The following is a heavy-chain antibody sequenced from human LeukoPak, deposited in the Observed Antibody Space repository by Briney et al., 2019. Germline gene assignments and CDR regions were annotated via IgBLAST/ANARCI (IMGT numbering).Heavy chain of an antibody. Sequence: PGESLKISCKGSGYSFTSYWIGWVRRMPGKGLEWMGVIYPGDSETRYRPPFLGQVTISADKSTNTAFLQWSSLKASDTAMYYCVRRAGDEYGGAAGRSLDYWGQGTLVTVSS. CDR2: IYPGDSET. V-gene: IGHV5-51*01. D-gene: IGHD4-23*01. CDR1: GYSFTSYW. CDR3: VRRAGDEYGGAAGRSLDY. J-gene: IGHJ4*02.